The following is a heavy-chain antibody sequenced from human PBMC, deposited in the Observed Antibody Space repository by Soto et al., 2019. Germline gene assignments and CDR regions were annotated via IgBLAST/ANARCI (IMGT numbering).Heavy chain of an antibody. CDR3: TRRGKDSYYYAMDV. CDR1: GYSFTSYW. Sequence: PGESLKISCKGSGYSFTSYWIGWVRQMPGKGLEWMGIIFPGDSDTRYSPSFQGQVTFSADKSISTAYLQWSSLKASDTAIYYCTRRGKDSYYYAMDVWGQGTTVIVSS. CDR2: IFPGDSDT. V-gene: IGHV5-51*01. J-gene: IGHJ6*02.